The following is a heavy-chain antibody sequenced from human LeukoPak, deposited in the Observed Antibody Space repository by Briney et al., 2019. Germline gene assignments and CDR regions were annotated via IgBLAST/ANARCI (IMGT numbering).Heavy chain of an antibody. Sequence: PGGSLRLSCAASGFTFSSYEMNWVRQGPGKGLEWVSYISSSGGNIYYADSVKGRFTISRDNAKNSLYLQMNSLRAEDMAVYYCARRYCSSTSCTLDNWGQGTLITVSS. D-gene: IGHD2-2*01. CDR3: ARRYCSSTSCTLDN. CDR1: GFTFSSYE. V-gene: IGHV3-48*03. J-gene: IGHJ4*02. CDR2: ISSSGGNI.